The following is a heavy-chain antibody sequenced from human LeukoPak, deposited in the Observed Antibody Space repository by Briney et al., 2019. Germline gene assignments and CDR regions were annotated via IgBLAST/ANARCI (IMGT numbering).Heavy chain of an antibody. J-gene: IGHJ4*02. CDR1: GYTFTSYD. V-gene: IGHV1-8*03. CDR2: VNPNSGNT. Sequence: ASVTVSCKASGYTFTSYDINWVRQAPGQGLEWMGWVNPNSGNTGYAQKFQGRVTITRNTSISTAYMELSSLRSEDTAVYYCARGKRIVVVPAADYYFDYWGQGTLVTVSS. D-gene: IGHD2-2*01. CDR3: ARGKRIVVVPAADYYFDY.